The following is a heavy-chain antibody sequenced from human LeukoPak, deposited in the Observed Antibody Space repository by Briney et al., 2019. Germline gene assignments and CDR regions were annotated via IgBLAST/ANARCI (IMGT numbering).Heavy chain of an antibody. CDR3: ARGGLRYFAL. CDR1: GFTFSRYA. CDR2: ISTGGDNR. D-gene: IGHD3-16*01. V-gene: IGHV3-21*01. Sequence: GGSLRLSCAASGFTFSRYAMNWVRQAPEKGLEWASYISTGGDNRFYADSLKGRFTVSRDNAKNSLYLQMNSLRAEDTAFYYCARGGLRYFALWGQGTLVTVSS. J-gene: IGHJ5*02.